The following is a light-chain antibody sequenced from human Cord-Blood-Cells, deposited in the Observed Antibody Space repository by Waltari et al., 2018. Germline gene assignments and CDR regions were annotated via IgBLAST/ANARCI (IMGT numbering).Light chain of an antibody. J-gene: IGKJ1*01. CDR2: DAS. CDR3: QQYNSYSLT. Sequence: DIQMTQSPSTLSASVVERVTITCRASQSISSWLSWYQQKQGKAPKLLIYDASSLESVVPSRFSVSVSGTEFTLTISSLQPDDFATYYCQQYNSYSLTFGQGTKVEIK. V-gene: IGKV1-5*01. CDR1: QSISSW.